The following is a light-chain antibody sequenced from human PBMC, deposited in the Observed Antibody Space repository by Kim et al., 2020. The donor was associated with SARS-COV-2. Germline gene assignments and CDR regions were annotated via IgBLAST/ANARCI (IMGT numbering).Light chain of an antibody. CDR2: EVS. V-gene: IGLV2-18*02. J-gene: IGLJ3*02. CDR1: SSDVGSYNR. CDR3: SSYTSSRV. Sequence: QSALTQPPSVSGSPGQSVTISCTGTSSDVGSYNRVSWYQQPPGTAHKLMIYEVSNRHSGVPDRFSGSKSGNTASLTISGLQAEDEADYYCSSYTSSRVFGGGTKLPVL.